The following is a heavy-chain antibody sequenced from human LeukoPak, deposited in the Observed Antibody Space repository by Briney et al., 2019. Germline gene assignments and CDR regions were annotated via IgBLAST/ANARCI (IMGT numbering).Heavy chain of an antibody. V-gene: IGHV3-7*01. CDR3: AREGYDFWSGYYTRDPFDI. Sequence: GGSLRLSCAASGFTFSSYWMSWVRQAAGKGLEWVANIKQDGSEKYYVDSVKGRFTISRDNAKNSLYLQMNSLRAEDTAVYYCAREGYDFWSGYYTRDPFDIWGQGIMVTVSS. J-gene: IGHJ3*02. CDR2: IKQDGSEK. CDR1: GFTFSSYW. D-gene: IGHD3-3*01.